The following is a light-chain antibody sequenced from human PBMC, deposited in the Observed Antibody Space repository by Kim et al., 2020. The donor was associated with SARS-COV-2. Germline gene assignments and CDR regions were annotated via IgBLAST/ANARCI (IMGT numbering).Light chain of an antibody. J-gene: IGLJ1*01. CDR1: SSNIGTGFH. CDR3: QSYDSSLNGYV. Sequence: QSVLTQAPSVSGAPGQRVTISCTGSSSNIGTGFHVHWYQQLPETAPKLLIYANNNRPSGVPDRFSASKSGTSASLAITGLQAEDEADYFCQSYDSSLNGYVFGTGTKVTVL. V-gene: IGLV1-40*01. CDR2: ANN.